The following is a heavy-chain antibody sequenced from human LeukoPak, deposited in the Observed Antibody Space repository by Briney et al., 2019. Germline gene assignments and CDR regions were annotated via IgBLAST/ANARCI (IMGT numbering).Heavy chain of an antibody. J-gene: IGHJ4*02. CDR2: IYYSGKT. CDR1: GGSISSDSYY. Sequence: SETLSLTRTVSGGSISSDSYYWGWIRQPPGKGLEWIGSIYYSGKTFYNPSLKSRVTISIATSKTQFSLNVSSVTAADTAVYYCARVGRNGGWHFDYWGQGTLVTVSS. CDR3: ARVGRNGGWHFDY. V-gene: IGHV4-39*07. D-gene: IGHD6-19*01.